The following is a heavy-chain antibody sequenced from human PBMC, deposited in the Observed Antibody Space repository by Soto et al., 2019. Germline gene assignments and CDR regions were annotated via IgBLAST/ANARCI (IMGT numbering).Heavy chain of an antibody. Sequence: SETLSLTCSVSGDSISSSSQYWGWIRQPPGKGLEWIGSIHYSGTSYYNPSLKSRVTISVDTSKNQFSLKLSSVTAADTAVYYCGRQAVWRGYDYVGDYYYGMDVWGQGTTVTVSS. CDR1: GDSISSSSQY. J-gene: IGHJ6*02. D-gene: IGHD5-12*01. CDR2: IHYSGTS. CDR3: GRQAVWRGYDYVGDYYYGMDV. V-gene: IGHV4-39*07.